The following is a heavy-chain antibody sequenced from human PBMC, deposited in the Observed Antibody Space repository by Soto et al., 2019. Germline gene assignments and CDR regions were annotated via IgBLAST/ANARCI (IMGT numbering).Heavy chain of an antibody. D-gene: IGHD3-10*01. J-gene: IGHJ6*02. V-gene: IGHV3-48*02. CDR2: ISSTSSTK. CDR3: ARRITMVRGPYYYYGMDV. Sequence: VQLVESGGGLVQPGGSLRLSCAASGFTFSSHAMTWVRQSPGKGLEWVSFISSTSSTKDYADSVKGRFTISRDNAKNSLYLQMNSLRDGDTAVYYCARRITMVRGPYYYYGMDVWGQGTTVTVSS. CDR1: GFTFSSHA.